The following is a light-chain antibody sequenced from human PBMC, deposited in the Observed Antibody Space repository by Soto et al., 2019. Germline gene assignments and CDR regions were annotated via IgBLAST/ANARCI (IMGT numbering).Light chain of an antibody. CDR3: SSFTTYNTRV. CDR1: NSDVGAYNF. CDR2: EVN. V-gene: IGLV2-14*01. Sequence: QSALTQPASVSGSPGQSIAISCTGTNSDVGAYNFVSWYQQYPGKAPKPIIHEVNNRPSGVSDRFSGSKSGNTAPLTNSGLQADDEADYYCSSFTTYNTRVFGTRTKVTVL. J-gene: IGLJ1*01.